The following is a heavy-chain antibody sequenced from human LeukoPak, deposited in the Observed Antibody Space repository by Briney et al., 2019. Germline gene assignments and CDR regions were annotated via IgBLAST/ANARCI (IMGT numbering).Heavy chain of an antibody. D-gene: IGHD4-17*01. CDR3: AKDPNDYGDYYFGY. V-gene: IGHV3-23*01. CDR2: LSASGSNR. Sequence: GGSLRLSCAASGFTFSRCAMSWVRQAPGKGLEWVSSLSASGSNRYYADSVKGRFTISRDNSKNTLYLQMNSLRAEDTAVYYCAKDPNDYGDYYFGYWGQGTLVTVSS. CDR1: GFTFSRCA. J-gene: IGHJ4*02.